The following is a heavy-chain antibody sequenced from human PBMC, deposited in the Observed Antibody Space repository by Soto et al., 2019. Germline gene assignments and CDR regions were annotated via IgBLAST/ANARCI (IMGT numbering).Heavy chain of an antibody. V-gene: IGHV4-59*01. Sequence: SETLSLTCTVSGGSISSYYWSWIRQPPGKGLEWIGYIYYSGSTNYNPSLKSRVTISVDASKNQFSLKLSSVTAADTAVYYCARGDSYGYFVYWGQGTLVTVSS. D-gene: IGHD5-18*01. J-gene: IGHJ4*02. CDR1: GGSISSYY. CDR2: IYYSGST. CDR3: ARGDSYGYFVY.